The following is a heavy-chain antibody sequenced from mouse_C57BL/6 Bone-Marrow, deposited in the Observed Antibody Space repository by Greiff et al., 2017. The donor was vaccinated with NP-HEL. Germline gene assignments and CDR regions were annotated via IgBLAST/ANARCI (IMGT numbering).Heavy chain of an antibody. CDR3: ARKGSRGYFDY. V-gene: IGHV1-54*01. CDR2: INPGSGGT. J-gene: IGHJ2*01. CDR1: GYAFTNYL. Sequence: QVQLQQSGAELVRPGTSVKVSCKASGYAFTNYLIEWVKQRPGQGLEWIGVINPGSGGTNYNEKFKGKATLTADKSSSTAYMQLSSLTSEDSAVYFCARKGSRGYFDYWGQGTTLTVSS. D-gene: IGHD1-1*01.